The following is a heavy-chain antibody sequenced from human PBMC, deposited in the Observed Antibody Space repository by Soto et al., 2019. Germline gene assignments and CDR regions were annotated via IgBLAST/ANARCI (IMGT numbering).Heavy chain of an antibody. CDR2: IKRKTDGGTT. Sequence: EVQLVESGGGLVKPGGYLRLSCAASGFTLSNAWMTWVRQAPGKGLEWVGRIKRKTDGGTTDYAAPVKGRFTISRDDSKNTLYLQMNNLKTEDTAVYYCTTWWKHWAQGTTVTVSS. V-gene: IGHV3-15*01. J-gene: IGHJ6*02. CDR3: TTWWKH. D-gene: IGHD2-15*01. CDR1: GFTLSNAW.